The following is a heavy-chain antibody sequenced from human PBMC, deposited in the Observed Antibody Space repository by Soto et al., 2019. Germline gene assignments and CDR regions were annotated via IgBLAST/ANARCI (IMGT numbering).Heavy chain of an antibody. J-gene: IGHJ4*02. CDR1: GFTFSTYK. CDR2: ISSSSSTM. CDR3: ARDAYDYDDTSGYYRH. Sequence: EVQLVESGGGLVQPGGSLRLSCAASGFTFSTYKMNWVRQAPGKGLEWVSYISSSSSTMYYADSVKGRFTISRDNAKNSLYLQMNSLRDEDTAVYYCARDAYDYDDTSGYYRHWGQGTLVTVSS. V-gene: IGHV3-48*02. D-gene: IGHD3-22*01.